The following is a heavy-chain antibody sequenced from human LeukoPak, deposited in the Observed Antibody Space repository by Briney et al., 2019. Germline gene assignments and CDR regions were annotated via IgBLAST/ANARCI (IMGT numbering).Heavy chain of an antibody. Sequence: GGSLRLSCAGSGFTFSNAWMSWVRQVPGKGLEWLSAINWNGGSVGSAASVQGRFTISRDNSKNMVHLQMTRLKVEDTGVYYCARRTRGPDYWGQGTVVIVSS. CDR2: INWNGGSV. D-gene: IGHD1-7*01. V-gene: IGHV3-20*04. J-gene: IGHJ4*02. CDR1: GFTFSNAW. CDR3: ARRTRGPDY.